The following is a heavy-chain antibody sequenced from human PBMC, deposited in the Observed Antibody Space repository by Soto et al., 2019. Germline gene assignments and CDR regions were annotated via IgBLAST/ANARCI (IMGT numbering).Heavy chain of an antibody. CDR3: DFEGSTRGY. J-gene: IGHJ4*02. CDR2: TRNKGNSYTT. D-gene: IGHD1-26*01. Sequence: EVQLVESGGAFVQPGGSLRLSCAASGFTFSDHHMDLVRQAPGKGLDWVGRTRNKGNSYTTEYAASVKGRFTISREETNNAMYLQMNRLKTGDTAVYYCDFEGSTRGYGGEGTLVTDS. V-gene: IGHV3-72*01. CDR1: GFTFSDHH.